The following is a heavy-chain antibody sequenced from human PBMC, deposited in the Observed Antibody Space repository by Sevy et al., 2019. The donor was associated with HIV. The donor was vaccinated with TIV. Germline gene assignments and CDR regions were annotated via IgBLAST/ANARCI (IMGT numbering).Heavy chain of an antibody. J-gene: IGHJ3*02. D-gene: IGHD3-22*01. CDR2: ISYDGRNK. CDR1: GFTFSNYA. V-gene: IGHV3-30*04. CDR3: ARGRYYYDTSGSDAFDI. Sequence: GGSLRLSCSASGFTFSNYAMHWVRQAPGKGLEWVAVISYDGRNKYYADSVKGRFTIPRDNSKNTGYLQMNSLRAEDTAVSYCARGRYYYDTSGSDAFDIWGQGTMVTVSS.